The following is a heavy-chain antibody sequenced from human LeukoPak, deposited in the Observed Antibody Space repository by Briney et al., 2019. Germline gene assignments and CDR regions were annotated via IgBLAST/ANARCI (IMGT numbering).Heavy chain of an antibody. J-gene: IGHJ5*02. CDR1: DGSISSYY. V-gene: IGHV4-59*01. Sequence: SETLSLTCTVSDGSISSYYWSWIRQPPGKGLEWIGYIYYSGSTNYNPSLKSRVTISVDTSKTQFSLKLSSVTAADTAVYYCAKVPYGDYWFDPWGQGTLVTVSS. D-gene: IGHD4-17*01. CDR2: IYYSGST. CDR3: AKVPYGDYWFDP.